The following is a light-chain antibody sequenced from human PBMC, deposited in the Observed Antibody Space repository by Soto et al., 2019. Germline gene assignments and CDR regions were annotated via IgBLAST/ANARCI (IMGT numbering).Light chain of an antibody. CDR3: SSYAGSNVV. CDR2: EVS. Sequence: QSVLTQPASVSGSPGQSITISCTGTSGDIGSYNRVSWYQQHPGKAPKLMIYEVSKRPSGVPDRFSGSKSGNTASLTVSGLQAEDEADYYCSSYAGSNVVFGGGTKLTVL. CDR1: SGDIGSYNR. V-gene: IGLV2-8*01. J-gene: IGLJ2*01.